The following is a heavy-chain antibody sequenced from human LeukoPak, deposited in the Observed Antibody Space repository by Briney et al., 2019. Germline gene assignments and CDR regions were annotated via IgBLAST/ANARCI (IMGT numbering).Heavy chain of an antibody. J-gene: IGHJ4*02. V-gene: IGHV1-18*04. CDR2: ISAYNGNT. CDR3: ARDPPRTATTWFGFDY. D-gene: IGHD4-11*01. Sequence: GASVKVSCKTSGYTFTSHGISWVRQAPGQGLEWMGWISAYNGNTKYAQKFQGRVTMTTDTSTSTAYMELRSLRSDDTAVYYCARDPPRTATTWFGFDYWGQGTLVTVSS. CDR1: GYTFTSHG.